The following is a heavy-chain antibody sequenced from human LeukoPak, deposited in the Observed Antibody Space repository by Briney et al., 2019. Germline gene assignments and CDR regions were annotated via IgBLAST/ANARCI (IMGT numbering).Heavy chain of an antibody. V-gene: IGHV3-53*01. CDR3: AEDTDYGANSPFDY. CDR2: IYSGGST. D-gene: IGHD4-23*01. CDR1: GFTVSSNY. Sequence: GGSLRLSCAASGFTVSSNYMSWVRQAPGKGLEWASVIYSGGSTYYADSVKGRFTISRDNYKNTLYLQMNSLRAEDTAVYYCAEDTDYGANSPFDYWGQGTLVTVSS. J-gene: IGHJ4*02.